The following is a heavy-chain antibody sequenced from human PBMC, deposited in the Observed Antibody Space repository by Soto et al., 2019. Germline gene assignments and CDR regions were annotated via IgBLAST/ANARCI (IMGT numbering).Heavy chain of an antibody. CDR2: IYPGDSDT. CDR1: GYSFTTYW. J-gene: IGHJ5*02. V-gene: IGHV5-51*03. D-gene: IGHD6-19*01. CDR3: ARPFDTSGWYDH. Sequence: GRSLKISCKGSGYSFTTYWIAWVRQMPGKGLECMGIIYPGDSDTRYSPSFQGQVTISADKSINNGYLQWCSLKASDSAIYYCARPFDTSGWYDHWGQGTLVTVSS.